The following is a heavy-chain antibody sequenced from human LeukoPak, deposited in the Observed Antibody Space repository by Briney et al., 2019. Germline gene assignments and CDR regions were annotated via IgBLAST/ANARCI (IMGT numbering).Heavy chain of an antibody. CDR2: INWNGGST. J-gene: IGHJ6*03. D-gene: IGHD6-19*01. CDR3: ARVVKQWLAPAYYYYYMDV. V-gene: IGHV3-20*01. CDR1: GFTFSSSA. Sequence: GGSLRLSCAASGFTFSSSAMSWVRQAPGKGLEWVSGINWNGGSTGYADSVKGRFTISRDNAKNSLYLQMNSLRAEDTALYHCARVVKQWLAPAYYYYYMDVWGKGTTVTISS.